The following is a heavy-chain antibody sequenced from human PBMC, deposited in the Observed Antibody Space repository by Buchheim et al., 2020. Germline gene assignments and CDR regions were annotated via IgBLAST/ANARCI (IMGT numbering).Heavy chain of an antibody. CDR2: IYYSGST. J-gene: IGHJ4*02. CDR3: ARERAGYYESSGYFPYYFDW. V-gene: IGHV4-59*01. CDR1: GGSISSYY. Sequence: QVQLQESGPGLVKPSETLSLTCSVSGGSISSYYWSWIRQPPGKGLEWIGYIYYSGSTNYNASLKSRVTISVDTSKNQFSLPLRSVTAADTAVYYCARERAGYYESSGYFPYYFDWWGQGTL. D-gene: IGHD3-22*01.